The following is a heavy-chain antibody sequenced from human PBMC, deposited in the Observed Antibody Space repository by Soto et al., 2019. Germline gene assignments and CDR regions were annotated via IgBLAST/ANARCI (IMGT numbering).Heavy chain of an antibody. CDR1: GFSFSISP. J-gene: IGHJ6*02. CDR3: ARDQTIFGVTKTTGMDV. Sequence: GGSLRLSCAASGFSFSISPMHWVRQAPGKGPEWVALISYDGTNKFYADSVKGRFTISRDNSKSTLFLQMTSLRAEDTAVYYCARDQTIFGVTKTTGMDVWGQGTSVTVSS. CDR2: ISYDGTNK. D-gene: IGHD3-3*01. V-gene: IGHV3-30-3*01.